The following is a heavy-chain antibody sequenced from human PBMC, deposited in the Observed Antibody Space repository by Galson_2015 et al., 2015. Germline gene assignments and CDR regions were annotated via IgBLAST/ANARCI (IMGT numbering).Heavy chain of an antibody. CDR3: ARGRGFIFDF. J-gene: IGHJ4*02. V-gene: IGHV3-53*01. CDR1: GFTFSNYA. Sequence: SLRLSCAASGFTFSNYAMHWVRQAPGKGLEWVSVLSKTDTAYYVDSVRGRFTISRDNSKNTVYLQMDYLTVDDTAVYYCARGRGFIFDFWGQGTLVTVSS. CDR2: LSKTDTA. D-gene: IGHD3-10*01.